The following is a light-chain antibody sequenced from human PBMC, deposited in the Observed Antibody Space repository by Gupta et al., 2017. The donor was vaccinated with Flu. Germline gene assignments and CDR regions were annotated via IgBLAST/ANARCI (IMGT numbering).Light chain of an antibody. Sequence: QSALTQPASVSGSPGQSITISCTGTSSDVGGYNYVSWYQQHPGKAHKLMIYEVSNRPSGVSNRFAGSKSGNTASRTISGLQAEDEADYDGSSYTSSSTQVVVGGGTKLTVL. CDR2: EVS. CDR1: SSDVGGYNY. CDR3: SSYTSSSTQVV. J-gene: IGLJ2*01. V-gene: IGLV2-14*01.